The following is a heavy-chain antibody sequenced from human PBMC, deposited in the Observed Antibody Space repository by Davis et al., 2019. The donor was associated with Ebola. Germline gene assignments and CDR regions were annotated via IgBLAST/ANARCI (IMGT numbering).Heavy chain of an antibody. J-gene: IGHJ4*02. V-gene: IGHV4-4*02. CDR2: IYHSGST. CDR1: GGSISSSNW. Sequence: MPSETLSLTCAVSGGSISSSNWWSWVRQPPGKGLEWIGEIYHSGSTNYNPSLKSRVTISVDTSKNQFSLKLSSVTAADTAVYYCARPSLSYDYVWGSYRYKAGYFDYWGQGTLVTVSS. D-gene: IGHD3-16*02. CDR3: ARPSLSYDYVWGSYRYKAGYFDY.